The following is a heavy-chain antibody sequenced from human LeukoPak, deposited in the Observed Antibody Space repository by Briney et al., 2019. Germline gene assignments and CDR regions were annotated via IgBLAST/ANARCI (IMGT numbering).Heavy chain of an antibody. CDR3: ASHFGDRDTNFDY. CDR2: IKQDGSEK. J-gene: IGHJ4*02. CDR1: GFSFTTYW. V-gene: IGHV3-7*01. Sequence: GGSLRLSCAASGFSFTTYWMSWVRQAPGKGLEWVANIKQDGSEKYYVDSVKGRFTISRDNAKNSLYLQMNSLRAEDTAVYYCASHFGDRDTNFDYCGQGTLVTVSS. D-gene: IGHD2-21*02.